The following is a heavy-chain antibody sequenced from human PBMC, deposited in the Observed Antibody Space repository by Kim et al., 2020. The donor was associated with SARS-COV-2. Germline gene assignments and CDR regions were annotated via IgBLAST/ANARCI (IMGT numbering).Heavy chain of an antibody. V-gene: IGHV3-23*03. D-gene: IGHD6-13*01. J-gene: IGHJ2*01. CDR3: ARPFPIAAAGYWYFDL. Sequence: SGKGRFTISRDNSKNTLYLQMNSLRAEDTAVYYCARPFPIAAAGYWYFDLWGRGTLVTVSS.